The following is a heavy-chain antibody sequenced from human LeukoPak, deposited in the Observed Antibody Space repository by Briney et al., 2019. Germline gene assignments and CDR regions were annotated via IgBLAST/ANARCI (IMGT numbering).Heavy chain of an antibody. Sequence: GGSLRLSCAASGFTVSNNYMSWVRQAPGKGLEWVSVIYSGGSTYYADSVKGRFTISRDNSKKTLYLHMNSLRAADTAVYYCAKDPDYSSGWPHYFDYWGQGAVVTVSS. CDR2: IYSGGST. D-gene: IGHD6-19*01. V-gene: IGHV3-66*01. CDR3: AKDPDYSSGWPHYFDY. CDR1: GFTVSNNY. J-gene: IGHJ4*02.